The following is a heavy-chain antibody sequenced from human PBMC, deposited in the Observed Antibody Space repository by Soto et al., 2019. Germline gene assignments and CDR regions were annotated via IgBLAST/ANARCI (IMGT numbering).Heavy chain of an antibody. CDR3: AREGFYAMDV. J-gene: IGHJ6*02. Sequence: HPGGSLRLSCEVSGFTFSSYEIYWVRQAPWKGLEWVAYISSSGETVYYAGSVQGRFTISRDNAKNSLYLQMSSLGAEDTAVYYCAREGFYAMDVWGQGTTVTVSS. CDR1: GFTFSSYE. D-gene: IGHD2-2*01. V-gene: IGHV3-48*03. CDR2: ISSSGETV.